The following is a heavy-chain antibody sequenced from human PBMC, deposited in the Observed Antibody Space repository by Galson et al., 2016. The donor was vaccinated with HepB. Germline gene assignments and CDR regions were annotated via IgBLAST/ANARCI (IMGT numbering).Heavy chain of an antibody. CDR3: ARESYHFWRREYYGMDV. CDR1: GGSISNGNW. V-gene: IGHV4-4*02. Sequence: SETLSLTCVVSGGSISNGNWWNWVRQSPGKGLEWIGQIYHSGSTNYNPSLKGRVTISVDKSRNQFSLKLTSVTAADTAVYYCARESYHFWRREYYGMDVWGQGTTVIVSS. J-gene: IGHJ6*02. D-gene: IGHD3-3*01. CDR2: IYHSGST.